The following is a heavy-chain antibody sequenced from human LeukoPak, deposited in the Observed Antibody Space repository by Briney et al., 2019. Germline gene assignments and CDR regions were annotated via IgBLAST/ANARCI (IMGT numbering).Heavy chain of an antibody. CDR2: IGDSGVPT. J-gene: IGHJ4*02. D-gene: IGHD3/OR15-3a*01. Sequence: GGSLRLSCAGSGFTFSSYAMSWVRQAPGRGLEWVSSIGDSGVPTYYADSVKGRFTISRDNSQNTLYLQMNSLRADDTAVYYCAKVATWTYFDSWGQGTLVTVSS. CDR1: GFTFSSYA. CDR3: AKVATWTYFDS. V-gene: IGHV3-23*01.